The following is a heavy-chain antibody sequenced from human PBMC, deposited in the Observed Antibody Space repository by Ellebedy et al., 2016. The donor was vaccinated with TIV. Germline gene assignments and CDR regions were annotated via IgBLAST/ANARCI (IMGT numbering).Heavy chain of an antibody. D-gene: IGHD3-22*01. CDR1: GGSISSGGYY. CDR2: IYYSGST. V-gene: IGHV4-31*03. CDR3: ARAESGYYDSSGYYYNFDY. J-gene: IGHJ4*02. Sequence: SETLSLTCTVSGGSISSGGYYWSWIRQHPGKGLEWIGYIYYSGSTYYNPSLKSRVTISVDTSKNQFSLKLSSVTAAVTAVYYCARAESGYYDSSGYYYNFDYWGQGTLVTVSS.